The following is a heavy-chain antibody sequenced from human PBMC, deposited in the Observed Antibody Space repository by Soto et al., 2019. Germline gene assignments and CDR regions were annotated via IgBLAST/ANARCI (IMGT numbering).Heavy chain of an antibody. CDR2: IYHTGST. CDR3: ARATGTLRSRNCDY. D-gene: IGHD1-1*01. J-gene: IGHJ4*02. Sequence: SETLSLTCSVSGGSISTVGHYWTWIRQPPGKGLEWIGSIYHTGSTYYSRSLRSRLTMSVDTSKSQFPLRLSSVTAADTAVYYCARATGTLRSRNCDYWGQGSLVTVSS. CDR1: GGSISTVGHY. V-gene: IGHV4-31*03.